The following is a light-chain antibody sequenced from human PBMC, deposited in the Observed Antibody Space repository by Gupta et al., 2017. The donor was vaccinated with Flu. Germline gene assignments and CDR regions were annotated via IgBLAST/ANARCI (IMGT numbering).Light chain of an antibody. Sequence: QSVLTQPPSASGTPGQRVTIPCSGSSSNIGSNYVYWYQQLPGTAPKLLIYRNNQRPSGVPARFSGSKSGTSASLAISGLRAEDEADYYCAAWDDSLSGVVFGGGTKLTVL. CDR1: SSNIGSNY. CDR2: RNN. CDR3: AAWDDSLSGVV. V-gene: IGLV1-47*01. J-gene: IGLJ2*01.